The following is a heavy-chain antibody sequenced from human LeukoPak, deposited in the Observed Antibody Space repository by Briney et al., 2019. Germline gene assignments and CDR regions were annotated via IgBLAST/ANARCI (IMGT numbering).Heavy chain of an antibody. D-gene: IGHD4-23*01. V-gene: IGHV1-46*01. J-gene: IGHJ5*02. Sequence: ASVRVSCKASGYTFTSYYMHWVRQAPGQGLEWMGIINPSGGSTSYAQKFQGRVTMTRDMSTSTDYMELSSLRSEDTAVYYCARDNSVEDTAWWFDPWGQGTLVTVSS. CDR2: INPSGGST. CDR1: GYTFTSYY. CDR3: ARDNSVEDTAWWFDP.